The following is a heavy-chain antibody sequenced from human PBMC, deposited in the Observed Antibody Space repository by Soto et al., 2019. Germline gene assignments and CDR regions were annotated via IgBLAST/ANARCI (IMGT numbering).Heavy chain of an antibody. CDR2: TSFDGSTK. J-gene: IGHJ4*02. Sequence: GGSLRLSCAASGFSLSDYAMYWVRQAPGKGLEWVAVTSFDGSTKKYADSVKGRLTISRDNSKNTVYLQMNSLRVEDTAVYYCAKDRNYPRDQFHYWGQGTLVTVSS. CDR1: GFSLSDYA. V-gene: IGHV3-30*18. D-gene: IGHD1-7*01. CDR3: AKDRNYPRDQFHY.